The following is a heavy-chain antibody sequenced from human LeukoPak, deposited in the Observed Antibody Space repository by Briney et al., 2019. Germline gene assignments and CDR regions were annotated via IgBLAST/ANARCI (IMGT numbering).Heavy chain of an antibody. V-gene: IGHV1-24*01. CDR3: ARESTDPGIAAAGGGWFDP. J-gene: IGHJ5*02. D-gene: IGHD6-13*01. CDR1: GYTLTELS. Sequence: ASVTVSCTVSGYTLTELSMHWVRQAPGKGLEWVGGFDPEDGETIYAHKFQGRATMTEDTSTDTPYMQLSSLRSEDTAVYYCARESTDPGIAAAGGGWFDPWGQGTLVTVSS. CDR2: FDPEDGET.